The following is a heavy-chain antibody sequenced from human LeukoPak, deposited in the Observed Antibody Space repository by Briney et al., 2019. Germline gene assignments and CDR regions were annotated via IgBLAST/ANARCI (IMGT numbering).Heavy chain of an antibody. CDR1: GFTFSNYW. J-gene: IGHJ4*02. CDR2: IKEDGSDK. CDR3: ATGWLDH. V-gene: IGHV3-7*03. Sequence: PGGSLRISCAASGFTFSNYWMSWVRQAPGKGLEWVANIKEDGSDKYYVDSVKGRFTISRDHAKDSLYLQMNSLRVEDTAVYYCATGWLDHWGQVALVTVAS. D-gene: IGHD2-15*01.